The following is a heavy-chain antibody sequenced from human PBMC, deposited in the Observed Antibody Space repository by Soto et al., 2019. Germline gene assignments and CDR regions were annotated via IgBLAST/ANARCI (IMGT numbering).Heavy chain of an antibody. Sequence: QVHLVQYGVEVQKPGASVKVSCTSSGYRFTTFGLSWVRQAPGQGLEWLGWISTYNGNTEYAQKCLGRGTLTTETSTTTAYMELRGLKSDDTGVYYCVRDGGYQGSGFAYWCQGTLVTVSS. V-gene: IGHV1-18*04. D-gene: IGHD3-10*01. CDR1: GYRFTTFG. J-gene: IGHJ4*02. CDR3: VRDGGYQGSGFAY. CDR2: ISTYNGNT.